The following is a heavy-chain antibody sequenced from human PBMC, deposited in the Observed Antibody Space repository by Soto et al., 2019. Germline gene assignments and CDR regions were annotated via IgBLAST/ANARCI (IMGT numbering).Heavy chain of an antibody. J-gene: IGHJ4*02. Sequence: QVQLQESGPGLVRPSQTLSLTCTVSGDSIRSASYHWSWIRQHPGNGLEWIGYIFYSGWTDYNPYRKSRVTISMDTSKSQFSMKLRSVSAADTAVYYCASSLRISLGELDYWGQGSQVTVSS. CDR3: ASSLRISLGELDY. CDR1: GDSIRSASYH. CDR2: IFYSGWT. V-gene: IGHV4-31*03. D-gene: IGHD2-15*01.